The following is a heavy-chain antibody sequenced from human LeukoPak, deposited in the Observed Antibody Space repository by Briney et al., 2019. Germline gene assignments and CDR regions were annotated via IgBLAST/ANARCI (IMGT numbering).Heavy chain of an antibody. CDR2: FKTKTEGGAT. J-gene: IGHJ4*02. Sequence: PGGSLRLSCTASGFSFTNAWMSWVRQAPGKGLEWVGHFKTKTEGGATDYAAPLKGRFTISRDDPKNTLYLQMNSLKTEDTAVYYCTTLSTIFGVIRHFDNWGQGTLVTVSS. CDR3: TTLSTIFGVIRHFDN. V-gene: IGHV3-15*01. CDR1: GFSFTNAW. D-gene: IGHD3-3*01.